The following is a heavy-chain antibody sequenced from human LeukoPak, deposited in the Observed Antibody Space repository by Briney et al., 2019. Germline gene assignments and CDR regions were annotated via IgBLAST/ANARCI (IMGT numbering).Heavy chain of an antibody. CDR2: IYPGGST. CDR1: GGSISSYY. Sequence: PSETLSLTCTVSGGSISSYYWSWIRQPAGKGLEWIGRIYPGGSTTYNPSLKSRVTMSLDTSKNHFSLNLNSVTAADTAMYYCARDRLSAGTDSWGQGTLVTVSS. D-gene: IGHD6-13*01. V-gene: IGHV4-4*07. J-gene: IGHJ4*02. CDR3: ARDRLSAGTDS.